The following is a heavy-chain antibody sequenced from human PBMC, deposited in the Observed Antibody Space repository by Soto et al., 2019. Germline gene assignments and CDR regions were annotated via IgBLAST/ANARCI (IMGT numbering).Heavy chain of an antibody. CDR1: GFTFSSYA. CDR2: ISYDGSNK. V-gene: IGHV3-30-3*01. Sequence: LRLSCAASGFTFSSYAMHWVRQAPGKGLEWVAVISYDGSNKYYADSVKGRFTISRDNSKNTLYLQMNSLRAEDTAVYYCARPGEDDAFDIWGQGTMVTVSS. D-gene: IGHD3-10*01. J-gene: IGHJ3*02. CDR3: ARPGEDDAFDI.